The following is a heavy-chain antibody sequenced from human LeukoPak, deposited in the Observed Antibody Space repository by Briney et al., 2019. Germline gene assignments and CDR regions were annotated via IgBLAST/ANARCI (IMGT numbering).Heavy chain of an antibody. Sequence: TSETLSLTCTVSGGSISHYFWSWIRQPPGKALERIGYIYYSGSTNYNPSLKSRVTISVDPSKNQFSLKLNSVTAADTAVYYCAKTVAGYWYFDLWGRGTLVTVSS. D-gene: IGHD6-19*01. CDR1: GGSISHYF. CDR3: AKTVAGYWYFDL. J-gene: IGHJ2*01. V-gene: IGHV4-59*08. CDR2: IYYSGST.